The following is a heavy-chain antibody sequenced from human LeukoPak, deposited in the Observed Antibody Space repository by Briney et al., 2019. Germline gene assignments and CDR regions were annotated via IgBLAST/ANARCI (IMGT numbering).Heavy chain of an antibody. CDR1: GFTFGSYS. CDR2: ISSSSSYR. Sequence: PGGSLRLSCTGSGFTFGSYSMNWVRQAPGKGLEWVSSISSSSSYRYYEESVKGRFSISRDNVRNSLYLQMNSLRAEDTAVYYCAELGITMIGGVWGKGTTVTISS. V-gene: IGHV3-21*01. J-gene: IGHJ6*04. D-gene: IGHD3-10*02. CDR3: AELGITMIGGV.